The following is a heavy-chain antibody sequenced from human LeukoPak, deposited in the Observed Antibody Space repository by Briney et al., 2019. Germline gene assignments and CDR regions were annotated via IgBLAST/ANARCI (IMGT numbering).Heavy chain of an antibody. V-gene: IGHV3-7*04. CDR2: IKQDGNEK. Sequence: GGSLRLSCAASGFTFSSYAMTWVRQAPGKGLEWVANIKQDGNEKYYVDSVKGRFTISRDNAKNSLYLHMNSLRAEDTAVYYCAREYFYGSGSYYNGYWGQGALVTVSS. CDR1: GFTFSSYA. CDR3: AREYFYGSGSYYNGY. D-gene: IGHD3-10*01. J-gene: IGHJ4*02.